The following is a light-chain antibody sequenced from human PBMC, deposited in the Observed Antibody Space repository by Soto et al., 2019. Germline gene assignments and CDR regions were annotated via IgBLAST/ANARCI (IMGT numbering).Light chain of an antibody. CDR3: SSFTSINTWV. Sequence: QSALTQPASVSGSPGQSITISCTGTSSDVGGYNYVSWYQQHPGKAPKLMIYEVSNRPSGVSNRFFGSKSGNTASLTISGLRTEEEADYYCSSFTSINTWVFGGGTKLTVL. J-gene: IGLJ3*02. CDR1: SSDVGGYNY. V-gene: IGLV2-14*01. CDR2: EVS.